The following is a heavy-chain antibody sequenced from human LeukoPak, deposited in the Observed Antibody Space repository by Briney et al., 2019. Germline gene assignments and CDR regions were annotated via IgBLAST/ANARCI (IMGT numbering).Heavy chain of an antibody. D-gene: IGHD3-22*01. V-gene: IGHV3-23*01. CDR3: AKGRYYDSSGYYRY. CDR1: GFTFSSYA. J-gene: IGHJ4*02. Sequence: GGSLRLSCAASGFTFSSYAMSWVRPAPGKGLEWVSAISGSGGSTYYADSVKGRFTISRDNSKNTLYLQMNSLRAEDTAVYYCAKGRYYDSSGYYRYWGQGTLVTVSS. CDR2: ISGSGGST.